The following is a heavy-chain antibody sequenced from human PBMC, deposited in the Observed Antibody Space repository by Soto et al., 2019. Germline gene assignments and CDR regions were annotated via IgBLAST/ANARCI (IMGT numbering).Heavy chain of an antibody. CDR1: GFTFSGST. CDR3: TGGYCTGGTFYSGYFQH. CDR2: IRSKANDYAT. D-gene: IGHD2-15*01. J-gene: IGHJ1*01. V-gene: IGHV3-73*02. Sequence: EVQLVQSGGGLVQPGGSLKLSCAASGFTFSGSTVHWVRQASGEGLQWVGRIRSKANDYATTYIASVKGRFTISRDDSRNTAYRQMSDLKTEDTAVYYCTGGYCTGGTFYSGYFQHWGQGALVTVFS.